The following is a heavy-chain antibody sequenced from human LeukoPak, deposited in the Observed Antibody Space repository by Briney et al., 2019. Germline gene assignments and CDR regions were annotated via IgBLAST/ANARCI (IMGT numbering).Heavy chain of an antibody. Sequence: PSETLSLTCTVSGGSINGSNYHWGWIRQPPAKGLEWVGTVHHSGSAYYNPSLRSRTSISVDTSKNQFFLKLTSVTAADTAVYYCAREPNAWGQGTLVTVSS. J-gene: IGHJ5*02. CDR1: GGSINGSNYH. CDR2: VHHSGSA. V-gene: IGHV4-39*07. CDR3: AREPNA.